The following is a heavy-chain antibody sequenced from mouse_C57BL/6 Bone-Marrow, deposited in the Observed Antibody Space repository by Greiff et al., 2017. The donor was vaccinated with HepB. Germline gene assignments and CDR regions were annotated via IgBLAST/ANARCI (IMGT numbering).Heavy chain of an antibody. J-gene: IGHJ3*01. CDR3: ARERSTMVTTGGAWFAY. Sequence: VQLQQSGPELVKPGASVKISCKASGYAFSSSWMNWVKQRPGKGLEWIGRIYPGDGDTNYNGKFKGKATLTADKSSSTAYMQLSSLTSEDSAVYFCARERSTMVTTGGAWFAYWGQGTLVTVSA. CDR1: GYAFSSSW. D-gene: IGHD2-2*01. V-gene: IGHV1-82*01. CDR2: IYPGDGDT.